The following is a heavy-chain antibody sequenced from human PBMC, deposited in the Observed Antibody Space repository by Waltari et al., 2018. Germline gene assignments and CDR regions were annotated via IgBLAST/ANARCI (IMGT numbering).Heavy chain of an antibody. Sequence: QVQLQESGPGLVKPSGTLSLTCAVSGDSLISKYWWSWVRQSQGKGLEWIGEIYHSGKTYYNPSLKSRVTISVDKSKNQFSLNLSSVTAADTAVYYCAADRGVGLYFDYWGQGTLVTVSS. D-gene: IGHD2-8*02. CDR2: IYHSGKT. CDR1: GDSLISKYW. CDR3: AADRGVGLYFDY. J-gene: IGHJ4*02. V-gene: IGHV4-4*02.